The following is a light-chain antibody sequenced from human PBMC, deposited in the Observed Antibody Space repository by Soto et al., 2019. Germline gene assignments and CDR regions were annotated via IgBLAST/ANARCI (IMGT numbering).Light chain of an antibody. J-gene: IGKJ1*01. V-gene: IGKV1-27*01. CDR1: QTITTS. CDR3: QKYDRAPRT. CDR2: SAS. Sequence: DIQMSPYPDSLSAPVGDIVTITCRTSQTITTSLAWYQQKPGKVPVLLIYSASTLKSGVPSRFSGRGAGTDFTLTISSLQPEDFATYYCQKYDRAPRTFGQGTNVDIK.